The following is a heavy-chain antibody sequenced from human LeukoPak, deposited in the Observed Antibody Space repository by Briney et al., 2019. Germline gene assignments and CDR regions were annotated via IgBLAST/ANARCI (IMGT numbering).Heavy chain of an antibody. J-gene: IGHJ4*02. D-gene: IGHD5/OR15-5a*01. Sequence: GRSLRLSCAASGFTFSSYAIHWVRQAPGKGLEWVALISYDGSNKYYADSVKGRFTISRDNSKNTLYLQMYSLRAEDTAVYYCARGTSGSVYEGYFDYWGQGTLVTVSS. CDR3: ARGTSGSVYEGYFDY. CDR2: ISYDGSNK. CDR1: GFTFSSYA. V-gene: IGHV3-30-3*01.